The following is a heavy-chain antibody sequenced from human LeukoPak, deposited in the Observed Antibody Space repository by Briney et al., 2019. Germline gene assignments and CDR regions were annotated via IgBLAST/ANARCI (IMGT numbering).Heavy chain of an antibody. CDR3: ARSYCSGGSCYSRGAFDI. CDR1: GYSFTSYY. V-gene: IGHV1-46*01. Sequence: ASVKVSCKASGYSFTSYYMHWVRQAPGQGLEWMGIINPSGGSTSYAQRFQGRVTMTRDMSTSTVYMELSGLRSEDTAVYYCARSYCSGGSCYSRGAFDIWGQGTMVTVSS. D-gene: IGHD2-15*01. CDR2: INPSGGST. J-gene: IGHJ3*02.